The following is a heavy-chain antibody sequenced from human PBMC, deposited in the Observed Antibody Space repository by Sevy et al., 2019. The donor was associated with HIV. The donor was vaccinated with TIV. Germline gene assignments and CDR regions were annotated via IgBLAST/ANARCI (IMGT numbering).Heavy chain of an antibody. CDR3: TRDSSSWDHRGPYYYGMDV. D-gene: IGHD6-13*01. V-gene: IGHV3-49*04. CDR2: IRSKAYGGTT. CDR1: GFTFGDYA. Sequence: GGSLRLSCTASGFTFGDYAMSWVRQAPGKGLEWVGFIRSKAYGGTTEYAASVKGRFTISRDDSKSIAYLQMNSLKTEDTAVYYCTRDSSSWDHRGPYYYGMDVWGQGTTVTVSS. J-gene: IGHJ6*02.